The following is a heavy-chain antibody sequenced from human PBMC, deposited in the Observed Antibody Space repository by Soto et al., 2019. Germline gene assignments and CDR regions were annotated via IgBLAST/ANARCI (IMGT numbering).Heavy chain of an antibody. Sequence: QVQLVESGGGVVQPGRSLRLSCAASGFTFSSYAMHWVRQAPGKGLEWVAVISYDGSNKYYADSVKGRFTISRDNSKDGVDLQMNGLRGGDTGVYYWGRGGIAARRGGGNWFDPWGQGTLVTVSS. D-gene: IGHD6-25*01. CDR2: ISYDGSNK. CDR3: GRGGIAARRGGGNWFDP. J-gene: IGHJ5*02. V-gene: IGHV3-30-3*01. CDR1: GFTFSSYA.